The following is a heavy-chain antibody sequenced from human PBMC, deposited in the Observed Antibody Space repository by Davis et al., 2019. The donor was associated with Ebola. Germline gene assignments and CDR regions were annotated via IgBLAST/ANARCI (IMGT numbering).Heavy chain of an antibody. CDR1: GGSISSYY. V-gene: IGHV4-59*01. CDR3: ARDTRTITTRNYYYYYMDV. J-gene: IGHJ6*03. D-gene: IGHD4-11*01. Sequence: PSETLSLTCTVSGGSISSYYWSWIRQPPGKGLEWIGYIYYSGSTNYNPSLKSRVTISVDTSKNQFSLKLSSVTAADTAVYYCARDTRTITTRNYYYYYMDVWGKGTTVTVSS. CDR2: IYYSGST.